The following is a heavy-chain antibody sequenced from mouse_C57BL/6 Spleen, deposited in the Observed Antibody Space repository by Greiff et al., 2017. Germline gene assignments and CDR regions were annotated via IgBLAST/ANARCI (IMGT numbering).Heavy chain of an antibody. CDR2: ISSGGSYT. J-gene: IGHJ2*01. CDR1: GFTFSSYG. D-gene: IGHD2-3*01. V-gene: IGHV5-6*01. CDR3: ARHTLYDGYYDYVDY. Sequence: DVQLVESGGDLVKPGGSLKLSCAASGFTFSSYGMSWVRQTPDKRLEWVATISSGGSYTYYPDSVKGRFTISRDNAKNTLYLQMSSLKSEDTAMYYCARHTLYDGYYDYVDYWGQGTTRTVSS.